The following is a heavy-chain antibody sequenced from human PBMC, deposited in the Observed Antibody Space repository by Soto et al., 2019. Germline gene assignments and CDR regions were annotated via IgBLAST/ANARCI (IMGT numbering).Heavy chain of an antibody. Sequence: QVQLVQSGAEVKKPGSSVKVSCKASGGSVSSYTLSWVRQAPGHGLEWMGRITPILGRANYAQKFQGRVTITTDKSPGTAYRELISLRSEDTAVYFCAGDSGYSNYAFDFWGQGTLVTVSS. V-gene: IGHV1-69*08. CDR2: ITPILGRA. CDR1: GGSVSSYT. D-gene: IGHD4-4*01. J-gene: IGHJ4*02. CDR3: AGDSGYSNYAFDF.